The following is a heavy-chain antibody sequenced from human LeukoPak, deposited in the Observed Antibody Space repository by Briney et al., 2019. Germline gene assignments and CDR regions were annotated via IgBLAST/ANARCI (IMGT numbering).Heavy chain of an antibody. D-gene: IGHD6-6*01. CDR2: IYHSGST. V-gene: IGHV4-30-2*01. CDR1: GGSISSGGYY. Sequence: SETLSLTCIVSGGSISSGGYYWSWIRQPPGKGLEWIGYIYHSGSTYYNPSLKSRVTISVDRSKNQFSLKLSSVTAADTAVYYCARVGTIAARHRTFDPWGQGTLVTVSS. J-gene: IGHJ5*02. CDR3: ARVGTIAARHRTFDP.